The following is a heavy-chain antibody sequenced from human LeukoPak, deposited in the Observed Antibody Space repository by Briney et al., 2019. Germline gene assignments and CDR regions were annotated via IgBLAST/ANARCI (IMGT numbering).Heavy chain of an antibody. D-gene: IGHD2-15*01. CDR3: AREGRKSRGVDIVRKKETGYYYMDV. J-gene: IGHJ6*03. V-gene: IGHV3-11*04. Sequence: GGSLRLSCAASGFIFSDYYMTWIRQAPGKGLEWVSYISSSGNIIYQAESVKGRFTISRDNAKNSLYLQMNSLRAEDTAVYYCAREGRKSRGVDIVRKKETGYYYMDVWGKGTTVTVSS. CDR1: GFIFSDYY. CDR2: ISSSGNII.